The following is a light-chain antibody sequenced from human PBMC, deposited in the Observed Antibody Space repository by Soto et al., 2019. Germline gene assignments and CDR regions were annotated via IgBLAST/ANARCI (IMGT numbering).Light chain of an antibody. CDR3: CSYAGSSTSV. J-gene: IGLJ1*01. V-gene: IGLV2-23*01. Sequence: QSALTQPPSASGSPGQSVTISCTGTSSDVGDNYVSWYQQHPGKAPKLMIYEGSKRPSGVSNRFSGSKSGNTASLTISGLQAEDEADYYCCSYAGSSTSVFGTGTKLTVL. CDR1: SSDVGDNY. CDR2: EGS.